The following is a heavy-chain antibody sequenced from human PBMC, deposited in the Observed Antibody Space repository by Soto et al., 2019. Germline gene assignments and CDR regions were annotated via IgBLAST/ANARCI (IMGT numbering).Heavy chain of an antibody. CDR1: GGSISSGGYS. V-gene: IGHV4-30-2*01. D-gene: IGHD3-10*01. CDR3: ARENNVLPGGYFDY. Sequence: QLQLQESGSGLVKPSQTLSLTCAVSGGSISSGGYSWSWIRQPPGKGLEWIGYIYHSGSTYYNPYLKSRVTRSVDRSKNQFSRKLSSVTAADTAVYYCARENNVLPGGYFDYWGQGTLVTVSS. CDR2: IYHSGST. J-gene: IGHJ4*02.